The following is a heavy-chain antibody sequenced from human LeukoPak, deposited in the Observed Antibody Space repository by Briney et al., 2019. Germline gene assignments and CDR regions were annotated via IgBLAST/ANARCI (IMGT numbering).Heavy chain of an antibody. CDR3: ASGAAADY. Sequence: GGSLRLSCAASGFTLSSNYMSWVRQAPGKGLEWVSVIYSGGSTYYPDSVKGRFTISRDNSKNTLYLQMNGLRAEDTAVYYCASGAAADYWGQGTLVTVSS. CDR1: GFTLSSNY. J-gene: IGHJ4*02. V-gene: IGHV3-53*01. CDR2: IYSGGST. D-gene: IGHD6-25*01.